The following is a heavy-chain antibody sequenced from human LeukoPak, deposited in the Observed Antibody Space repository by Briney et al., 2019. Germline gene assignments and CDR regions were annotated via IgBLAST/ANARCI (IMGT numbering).Heavy chain of an antibody. D-gene: IGHD5-18*01. J-gene: IGHJ6*03. Sequence: SETLSLTCTVSNGSLNNYYWSWIRQPPGKGLEWIGYIHYTGSTTYNPSLKSRVTMSVDTSKNRFSLKLTSLTAADTAIYYCARDTMDATMNKVYYYYMDVWGKGTTVTVSS. CDR1: NGSLNNYY. V-gene: IGHV4-59*01. CDR2: IHYTGST. CDR3: ARDTMDATMNKVYYYYMDV.